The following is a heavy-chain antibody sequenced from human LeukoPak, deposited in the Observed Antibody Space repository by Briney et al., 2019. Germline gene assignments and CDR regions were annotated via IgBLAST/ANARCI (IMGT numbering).Heavy chain of an antibody. J-gene: IGHJ3*02. Sequence: SETLSLTCTVSGGSISSSSYYWGWIRQPPGKGLVWIGSIYYSGDTFHNPSLKSRVTISVDTSKNQFSLKLSSVTAADTAVYHCARSVLEWLSDAFDIWGQGTMVTVSS. CDR2: IYYSGDT. V-gene: IGHV4-39*01. D-gene: IGHD3-3*01. CDR1: GGSISSSSYY. CDR3: ARSVLEWLSDAFDI.